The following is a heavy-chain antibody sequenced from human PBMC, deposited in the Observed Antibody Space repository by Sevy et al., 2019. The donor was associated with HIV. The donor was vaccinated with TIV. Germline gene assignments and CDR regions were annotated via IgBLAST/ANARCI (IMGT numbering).Heavy chain of an antibody. CDR3: AKDNHYDSRGYYYGMRPSEGAFDI. CDR1: GFNFGSYA. D-gene: IGHD3-22*01. Sequence: GGSLRLSCAASGFNFGSYAMSWVRQAPGKGLEWVSAISGRGGSPYYADSVKGRFTISRDNSKNTLDLQMNSLRAEDTAIYYCAKDNHYDSRGYYYGMRPSEGAFDIWGQGTMVTVSS. J-gene: IGHJ3*02. CDR2: ISGRGGSP. V-gene: IGHV3-23*01.